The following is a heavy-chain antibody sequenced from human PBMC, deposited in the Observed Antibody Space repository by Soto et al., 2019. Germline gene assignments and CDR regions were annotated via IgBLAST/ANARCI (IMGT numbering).Heavy chain of an antibody. V-gene: IGHV4-34*01. CDR2: INHSGST. D-gene: IGHD6-6*01. Sequence: QVQLQQWGAGLLKPSETLSLTCAVYCGSFSSYYWSWIRQPPGKGLEWIGEINHSGSTNYIPSLKSRVTMSVDTSTNQYSLKLSSVTAADTAVYYCARTSRFDCWGQGTLVTVSS. J-gene: IGHJ4*02. CDR3: ARTSRFDC. CDR1: CGSFSSYY.